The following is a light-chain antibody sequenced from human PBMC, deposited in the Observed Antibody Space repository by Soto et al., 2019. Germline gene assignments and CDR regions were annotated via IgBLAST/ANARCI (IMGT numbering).Light chain of an antibody. J-gene: IGLJ2*01. CDR2: RSD. Sequence: QSVLSQPPSASGTPGQRVTIPCSGSSSNIGSHHVNWYQHLPGTAPKLLIYRSDQRPSGVPDRFTGSKSGTSDSLAVSGLRSEDEAVYYCAAWGDSLVFGGGTKLTVL. V-gene: IGLV1-47*01. CDR1: SSNIGSHH. CDR3: AAWGDSLV.